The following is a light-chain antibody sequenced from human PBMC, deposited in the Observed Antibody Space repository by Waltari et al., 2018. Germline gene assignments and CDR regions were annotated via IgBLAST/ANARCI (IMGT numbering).Light chain of an antibody. CDR3: QHYNNWPHWT. V-gene: IGKV3-15*01. CDR2: GAS. J-gene: IGKJ1*01. Sequence: EIVMTQSPATMSVSPGERATLSCRASQSVSSNLAWYQQKRGQAPRLLIYGASTRAAGIPARVSGSGSGTEFTLTISSLQSEDFAVYYCQHYNNWPHWTFGQGTKVEIK. CDR1: QSVSSN.